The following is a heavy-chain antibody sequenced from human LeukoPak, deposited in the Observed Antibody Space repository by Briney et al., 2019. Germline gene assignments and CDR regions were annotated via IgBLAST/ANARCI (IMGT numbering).Heavy chain of an antibody. CDR1: GDSISGYY. CDR2: IYYSGST. D-gene: IGHD1-26*01. V-gene: IGHV4-59*12. J-gene: IGHJ6*03. CDR3: ARLGYSGSYYYPTLYYMDV. Sequence: SETLSLTCTVSGDSISGYYWTWIRQPPGKGLEWIGYIYYSGSTNYDPSLKSRVTISVDTSKNQFSLKLSSVTAADTAVYYCARLGYSGSYYYPTLYYMDVWGKGTTVTVSS.